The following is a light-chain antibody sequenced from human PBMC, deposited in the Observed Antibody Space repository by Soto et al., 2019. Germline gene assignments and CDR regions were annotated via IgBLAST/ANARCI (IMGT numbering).Light chain of an antibody. Sequence: QSVLTQPPSVSGAPGQRFNISCTGSRSHIGAGYDVHWYQQLPGTAPKLLIYGNSNRPSGVPDRFSGSKSGTSASLAITGLQAEAEADYYCQSYDSRLSGVVFGGGTKLTVL. J-gene: IGLJ2*01. CDR3: QSYDSRLSGVV. CDR1: RSHIGAGYD. CDR2: GNS. V-gene: IGLV1-40*01.